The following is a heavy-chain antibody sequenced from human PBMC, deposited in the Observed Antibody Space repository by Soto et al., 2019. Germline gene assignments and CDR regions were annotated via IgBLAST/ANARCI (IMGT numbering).Heavy chain of an antibody. CDR1: GFTFGDYA. CDR3: TTTGTIFGVVTSILNYYYGMDV. V-gene: IGHV3-49*05. Sequence: EVQLVESGGGLVKPGRSLRLSCTASGFTFGDYAMSWFRQAPGKGLEWVGFIRSKAYGGTTEYAASVKGRFTISRDDSKSIAYLQMNSLKTEDTAVYYCTTTGTIFGVVTSILNYYYGMDVWGQGTTVTVS. J-gene: IGHJ6*02. D-gene: IGHD3-3*01. CDR2: IRSKAYGGTT.